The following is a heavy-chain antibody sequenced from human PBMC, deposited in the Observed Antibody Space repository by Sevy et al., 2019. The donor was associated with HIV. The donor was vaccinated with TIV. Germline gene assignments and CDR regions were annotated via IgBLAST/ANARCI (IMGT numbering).Heavy chain of an antibody. CDR3: ARDLYDYYGSGSYFDV. J-gene: IGHJ6*04. CDR2: ISSSSSYI. CDR1: GFTFSSYS. Sequence: GGSLRLSCAASGFTFSSYSMNWVRQAPGKGLEWVSSISSSSSYIYYADSVKGRFTISRDNAKNSLYLQMNSLRAEDTAVYYCARDLYDYYGSGSYFDVWGKGTTVTVSS. D-gene: IGHD3-10*01. V-gene: IGHV3-21*01.